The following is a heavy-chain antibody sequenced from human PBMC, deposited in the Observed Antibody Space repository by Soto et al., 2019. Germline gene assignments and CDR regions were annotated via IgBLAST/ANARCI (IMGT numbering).Heavy chain of an antibody. Sequence: GESLKISCTASGYNFDTYWIGWVRQMPGKGLEWMGIIYPGDFDTRYSQSFQGHFTMSVDKSINTAYLQWNSLETSDTAMFYCARLRGYSFGHQEFFDYWGQGTPVTVSS. V-gene: IGHV5-51*01. J-gene: IGHJ4*02. CDR2: IYPGDFDT. D-gene: IGHD5-18*01. CDR3: ARLRGYSFGHQEFFDY. CDR1: GYNFDTYW.